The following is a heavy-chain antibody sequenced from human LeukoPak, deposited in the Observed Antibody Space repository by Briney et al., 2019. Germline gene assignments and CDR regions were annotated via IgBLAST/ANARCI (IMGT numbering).Heavy chain of an antibody. CDR3: VGSNVAAV. J-gene: IGHJ4*02. CDR2: INQDGSEK. V-gene: IGHV3-7*01. Sequence: SGGSLRLSCAVSGFTFSRYWMNWVRQAPGKGLEWVANINQDGSEKYYVDSVKGRFSTSRDNANNLLYLQMNSLRAEDTAVYYCVGSNVAAVWGQGALVTVSS. D-gene: IGHD6-13*01. CDR1: GFTFSRYW.